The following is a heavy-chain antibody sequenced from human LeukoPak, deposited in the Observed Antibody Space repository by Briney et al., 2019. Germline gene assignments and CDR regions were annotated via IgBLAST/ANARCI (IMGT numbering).Heavy chain of an antibody. D-gene: IGHD3-3*02. CDR1: GGSFSGYY. CDR3: ARGSMSRI. CDR2: IKHSGSP. J-gene: IGHJ3*02. Sequence: SETLSLTCAVYGGSFSGYYWSWIRQPPGKRLQWIGEIKHSGSPNYNPSLKSRVTISVATSKDQCSLKLSSVTAADTAVYYCARGSMSRIWGQGTMVTVSS. V-gene: IGHV4-34*01.